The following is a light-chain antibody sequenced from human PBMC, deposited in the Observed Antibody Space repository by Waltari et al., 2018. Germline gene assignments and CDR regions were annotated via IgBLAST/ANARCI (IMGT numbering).Light chain of an antibody. V-gene: IGKV4-1*01. CDR1: QSVLYSSNNKNY. Sequence: DIVMTQSPDSLAVSLGERATINCKSSQSVLYSSNNKNYLAWYQQKPGQPPKVLLYWAAFREAGSPDRFSGSGSETDFTLTISSLQAEDVAVYYCQQYYSTPPYTFGQGTKLEIK. CDR3: QQYYSTPPYT. J-gene: IGKJ2*01. CDR2: WAA.